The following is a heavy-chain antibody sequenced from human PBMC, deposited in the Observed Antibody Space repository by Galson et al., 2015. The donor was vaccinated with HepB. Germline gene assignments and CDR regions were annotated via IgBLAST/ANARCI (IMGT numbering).Heavy chain of an antibody. Sequence: SVKVSCKASGYTFTSYYMHWVRQAPGQGLEWMGIINPSGGSTSYAQKFQGRVTMTRDTSTSTVYMELSSLRSEDTAVYYCARDIRGITMVQGVRGIFDYWGQGTLVTVSS. CDR2: INPSGGST. V-gene: IGHV1-46*03. D-gene: IGHD3-10*01. CDR3: ARDIRGITMVQGVRGIFDY. CDR1: GYTFTSYY. J-gene: IGHJ4*02.